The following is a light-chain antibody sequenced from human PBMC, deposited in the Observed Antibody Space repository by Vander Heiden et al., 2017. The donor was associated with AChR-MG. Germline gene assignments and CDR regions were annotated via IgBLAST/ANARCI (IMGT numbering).Light chain of an antibody. CDR2: GVS. Sequence: QSALTQPAPVSGSPGPSITISSTGTSCDVAAYNHISWYQQHPGRAPKLIISGVSMRPSGGSNLFAGAKSGNTASLTSAGLQAEDEAHYYCSSYTISSTLVFGGGTKLTVL. J-gene: IGLJ3*02. V-gene: IGLV2-14*03. CDR1: SCDVAAYNH. CDR3: SSYTISSTLV.